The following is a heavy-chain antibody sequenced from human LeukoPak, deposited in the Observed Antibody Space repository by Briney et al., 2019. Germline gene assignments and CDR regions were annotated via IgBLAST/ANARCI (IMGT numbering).Heavy chain of an antibody. Sequence: GGSLRLSCAASGFTFSSYAMSWVRQAPGKGLEWVSAISGSGDNTYYADSVKGRFTISRDNSKNTLYLQMNSLRAEDTAIYYCANNFEAMAHYSSSGMNAGAEGPRSPSP. CDR1: GFTFSSYA. CDR2: ISGSGDNT. D-gene: IGHD5-24*01. CDR3: ANNFEAMAHYSSSGMNA. V-gene: IGHV3-23*01. J-gene: IGHJ6*02.